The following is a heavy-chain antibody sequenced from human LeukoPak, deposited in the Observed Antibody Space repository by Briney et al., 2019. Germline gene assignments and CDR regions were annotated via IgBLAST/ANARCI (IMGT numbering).Heavy chain of an antibody. Sequence: GGSLRLSCAASGFIFTNYFMSWVRQAPGKGLEWVANIKQDGSEKYYVDSVKGRFTISRDNAKSSLYLQMNSLRAEDTAVYYCVRAMDVWGQGTTVTVSS. CDR3: VRAMDV. CDR2: IKQDGSEK. J-gene: IGHJ6*02. CDR1: GFIFTNYF. V-gene: IGHV3-7*03.